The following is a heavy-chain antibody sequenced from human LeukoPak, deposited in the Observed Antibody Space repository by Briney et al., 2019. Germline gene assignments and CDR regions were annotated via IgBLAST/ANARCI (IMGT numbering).Heavy chain of an antibody. D-gene: IGHD3-10*01. V-gene: IGHV1-8*01. CDR3: ARGILWFGDDV. J-gene: IGHJ6*04. CDR1: GYTFTNYD. CDR2: MNPNSGNT. Sequence: GASVKVSCNASGYTFTNYDINWVRQATGQGLEWMGWMNPNSGNTGYAQKFQGRVTMTRNTSISTAYMELSSLRSEDTAVYYCARGILWFGDDVWGKGTTVTISS.